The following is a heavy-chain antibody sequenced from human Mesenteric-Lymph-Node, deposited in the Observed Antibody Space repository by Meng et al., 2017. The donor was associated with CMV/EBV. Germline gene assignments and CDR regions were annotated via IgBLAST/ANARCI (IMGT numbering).Heavy chain of an antibody. CDR1: GYTFTSYD. CDR2: INPNSGGT. CDR3: ARVPIAARHTNFDY. V-gene: IGHV1-2*02. Sequence: ASVKVSCKASGYTFTSYDINWVRQAPGQGLEWMGWINPNSGGTNYAQKFQGRVTMTRDTSISTAYMELSRLRSDDTAVYYCARVPIAARHTNFDYWGQGTLVTVSS. D-gene: IGHD6-6*01. J-gene: IGHJ4*02.